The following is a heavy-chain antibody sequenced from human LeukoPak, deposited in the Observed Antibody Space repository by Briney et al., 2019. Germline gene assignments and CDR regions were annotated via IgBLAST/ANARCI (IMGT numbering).Heavy chain of an antibody. D-gene: IGHD1-26*01. Sequence: GGSLRLSCAASGFTFSSYSMNWVRQAPGKGLEWVSSISSSSSYIYYADSVKGRFTISRDNAKNSLYLQMNSLRAEDTAVYYCARFRIVGATSDAFDIWGQGTMVTVSS. CDR2: ISSSSSYI. CDR1: GFTFSSYS. V-gene: IGHV3-21*01. J-gene: IGHJ3*02. CDR3: ARFRIVGATSDAFDI.